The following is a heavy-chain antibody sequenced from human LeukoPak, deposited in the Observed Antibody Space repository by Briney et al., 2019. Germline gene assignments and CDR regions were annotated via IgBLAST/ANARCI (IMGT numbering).Heavy chain of an antibody. CDR3: ARPSREYSSSSVSLDY. D-gene: IGHD6-6*01. CDR1: GFTFNNYW. J-gene: IGHJ4*02. V-gene: IGHV3-7*01. Sequence: GGSLRLSCAVSGFTFNNYWMSWVRQAPGKGLEWVANIKQDGSEKYYVDSVKGRFTISRDNAKNLLYLQMNSLRAEDTAVYYCARPSREYSSSSVSLDYWGQGTLVTVSS. CDR2: IKQDGSEK.